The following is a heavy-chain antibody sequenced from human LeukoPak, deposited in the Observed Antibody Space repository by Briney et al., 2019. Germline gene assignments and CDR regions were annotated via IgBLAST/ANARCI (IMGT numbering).Heavy chain of an antibody. J-gene: IGHJ6*02. D-gene: IGHD2/OR15-2a*01. V-gene: IGHV4-59*12. CDR1: GGSISSYY. Sequence: SETLSLTCTVSGGSISSYYWSWIRQPPGKGLERIGYIYHGGSTNYNPSLKSRVTLSVDTSKNQFSLKLTSVAAADTAVYYCARGTFKDGLDVWGQGTTDTVSS. CDR2: IYHGGST. CDR3: ARGTFKDGLDV.